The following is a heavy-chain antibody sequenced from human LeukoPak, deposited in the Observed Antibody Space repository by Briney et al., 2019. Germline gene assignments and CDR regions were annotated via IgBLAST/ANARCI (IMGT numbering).Heavy chain of an antibody. CDR3: ASLATITMIVVG. V-gene: IGHV4-31*03. D-gene: IGHD3-22*01. CDR2: IYYSGST. J-gene: IGHJ4*02. CDR1: GGSISSGGYY. Sequence: PSETLSLTCTVSGGSISSGGYYWSWIRQHPGKGLEWIGYIYYSGSTYYNPSLKSRVTISVDTSKNQFSLKLSSVTAADTAVYYCASLATITMIVVGWGQGTLVTVSS.